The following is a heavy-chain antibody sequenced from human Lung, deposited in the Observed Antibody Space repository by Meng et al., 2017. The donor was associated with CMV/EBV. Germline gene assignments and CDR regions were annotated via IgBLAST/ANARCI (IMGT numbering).Heavy chain of an antibody. Sequence: ASVXVSXKASGYTFTSYYMHWVRQAPGQGLEWMGIINHSGGSTSYAQKFQGRVTMTRDTSMGTVYMELNSLRSEDTAVYYFASDFIPVFVVAPTNYYYGMDVXGQGXTVTVSS. D-gene: IGHD2-21*01. CDR1: GYTFTSYY. CDR3: ASDFIPVFVVAPTNYYYGMDV. J-gene: IGHJ6*02. V-gene: IGHV1-46*01. CDR2: INHSGGST.